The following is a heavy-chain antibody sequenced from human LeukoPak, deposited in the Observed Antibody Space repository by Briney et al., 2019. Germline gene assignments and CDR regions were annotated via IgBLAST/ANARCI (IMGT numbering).Heavy chain of an antibody. Sequence: GGSLRLSCAASGFTFSDYYMTWIRQAPGQGLEWISYISSSSSYTNYADSVKGRFTISRDNAKNSLYLQMNSLRAEDTAVYYCAREAAAGGQVDYWGQGNLVTVSS. CDR3: AREAAAGGQVDY. CDR1: GFTFSDYY. J-gene: IGHJ4*02. CDR2: ISSSSSYT. V-gene: IGHV3-11*06. D-gene: IGHD6-13*01.